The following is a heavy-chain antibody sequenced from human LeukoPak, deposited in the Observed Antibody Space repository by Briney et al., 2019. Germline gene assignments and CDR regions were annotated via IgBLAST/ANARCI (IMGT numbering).Heavy chain of an antibody. J-gene: IGHJ4*02. CDR3: AREPYGGNSGDY. CDR1: GFTVSSSY. D-gene: IGHD4-23*01. CDR2: IYSGGST. Sequence: GGSLRLSCAASGFTVSSSYMSWVRQAPGKGLEWVSVIYSGGSTYYADSVKGRFTISRDNSKNTLYLQMNSLRAEDTAVYYCAREPYGGNSGDYWGQGTLVTVSS. V-gene: IGHV3-53*01.